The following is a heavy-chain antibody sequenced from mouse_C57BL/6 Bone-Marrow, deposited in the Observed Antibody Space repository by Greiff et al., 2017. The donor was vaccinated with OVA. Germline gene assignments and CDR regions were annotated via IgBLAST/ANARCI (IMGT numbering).Heavy chain of an antibody. CDR2: INPSSGYT. V-gene: IGHV1-7*01. J-gene: IGHJ3*01. CDR1: GYTFTSYW. Sequence: VQLQQSGAELAKPGASVKLSCKASGYTFTSYWMHWVKQRHGQGLEWIGYINPSSGYTKYNQKFKDKATLTADKSTSTAYMQLSSLKYDDSAVYYCAIVCAFYDYDGFAYWGQGTLVTVAA. CDR3: AIVCAFYDYDGFAY. D-gene: IGHD2-4*01.